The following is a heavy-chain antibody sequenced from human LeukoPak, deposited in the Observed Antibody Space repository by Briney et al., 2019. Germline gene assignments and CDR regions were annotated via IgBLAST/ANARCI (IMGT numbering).Heavy chain of an antibody. J-gene: IGHJ4*02. CDR2: ISASSGNT. CDR1: GFTFSSYA. CDR3: AKAIFGVVNIDY. D-gene: IGHD3-3*01. V-gene: IGHV3-23*01. Sequence: PGGSLRLSCADSGFTFSSYAMSWVRQAPGKGLEWVSAISASSGNTYYADSVEGRFTISRDNSKNTLYLQMNSLRAEDTAVYYCAKAIFGVVNIDYWGQGTLVTVSS.